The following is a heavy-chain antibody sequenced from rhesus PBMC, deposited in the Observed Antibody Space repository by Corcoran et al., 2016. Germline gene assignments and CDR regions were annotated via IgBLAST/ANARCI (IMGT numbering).Heavy chain of an antibody. V-gene: IGHV4-147*01. CDR1: GGSTSRNS. CDR2: IYGSSGST. J-gene: IGHJ5-2*02. Sequence: QVQLQESGPGLVKPSETLSLTCAVSGGSTSRNSWSWTRQPPGKGLEWMGRIYGSSGSTSYNPSLMSRVTITTDTSKNQFSLKLSSVTAADTAVYYCARVGYLRSLDVWGRGILVTVSS. D-gene: IGHD5-24*01. CDR3: ARVGYLRSLDV.